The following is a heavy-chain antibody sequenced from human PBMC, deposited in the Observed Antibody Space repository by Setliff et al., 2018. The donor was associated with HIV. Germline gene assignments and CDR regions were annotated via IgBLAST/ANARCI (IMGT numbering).Heavy chain of an antibody. D-gene: IGHD2-8*01. J-gene: IGHJ3*02. CDR2: IHYSGAT. CDR1: GGSISSHY. CDR3: ARHSPNVGVRGDAFDI. Sequence: LSLTCTVSGGSISSHYWIWVRQPPGKGLEWIGYIHYSGATNYNPSLKSRVTISLDTSRTQFSLRLSSVTAADTAVYYCARHSPNVGVRGDAFDIWGQGTVVTVSS. V-gene: IGHV4-59*08.